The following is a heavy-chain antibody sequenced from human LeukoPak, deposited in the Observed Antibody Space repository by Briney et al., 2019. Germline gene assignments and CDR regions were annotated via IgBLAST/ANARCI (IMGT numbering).Heavy chain of an antibody. CDR3: ARGKDSSGYPGAFDI. J-gene: IGHJ3*02. CDR1: GGSISSGNYY. Sequence: SETLSLTCTVSGGSISSGNYYWSWIRQHPGKGLEWIGYICNSGSTYYNPSLKSRVTISVDTSKNQFSLKLSSVTAADTAVYYCARGKDSSGYPGAFDIWGQGTMVTVSS. V-gene: IGHV4-31*03. D-gene: IGHD3-22*01. CDR2: ICNSGST.